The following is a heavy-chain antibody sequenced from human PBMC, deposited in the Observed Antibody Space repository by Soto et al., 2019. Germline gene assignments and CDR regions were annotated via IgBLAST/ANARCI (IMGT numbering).Heavy chain of an antibody. CDR3: ARGDYGDYVLDY. D-gene: IGHD4-17*01. J-gene: IGHJ4*02. CDR2: IHYSGST. CDR1: GGSISRCDYY. V-gene: IGHV4-30-4*01. Sequence: SENPSPPCTVSGGSISRCDYYWSRIRQPPVKGLEWIGYIHYSGSTYYSPSLKSRVTISVDTSKNQFSLTLSAVTVEDTAVYFCARGDYGDYVLDYWVQGTLVNVS.